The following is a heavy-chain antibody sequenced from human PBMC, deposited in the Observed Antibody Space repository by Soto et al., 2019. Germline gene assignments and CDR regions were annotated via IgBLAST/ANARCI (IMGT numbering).Heavy chain of an antibody. J-gene: IGHJ3*01. CDR2: IIPIFGTS. V-gene: IGHV1-69*06. D-gene: IGHD4-17*01. Sequence: QVQVVQSGAEVKKPGSSVKVSCKTSGDTFRTYVISWVRQAPGQGLEWMGGIIPIFGTSNYAQKFKDRVTITADRSTSTAYMELTSLRSEDSAVYDCARGSGDAYGDYHALDVWGQGTMVTVS. CDR1: GDTFRTYV. CDR3: ARGSGDAYGDYHALDV.